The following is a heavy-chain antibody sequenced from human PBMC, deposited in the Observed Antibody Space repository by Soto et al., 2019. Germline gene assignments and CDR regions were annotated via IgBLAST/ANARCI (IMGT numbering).Heavy chain of an antibody. J-gene: IGHJ6*04. D-gene: IGHD2-15*01. CDR3: ARDLVNVVVVAPILDV. V-gene: IGHV1-46*03. CDR2: INPSGGST. Sequence: EASVKVSCKASGYTFTSYYMHWVRQAPGQGLEWMGIINPSGGSTSYAQKFQGRVTMTRDTSTSTVYMELSSLRSEDTAVYYCARDLVNVVVVAPILDVWGKGTTVTVSS. CDR1: GYTFTSYY.